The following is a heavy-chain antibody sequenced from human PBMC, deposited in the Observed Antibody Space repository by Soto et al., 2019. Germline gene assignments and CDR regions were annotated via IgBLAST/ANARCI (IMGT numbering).Heavy chain of an antibody. CDR1: GFTFSSYA. CDR2: IDGSGGTT. J-gene: IGHJ6*02. V-gene: IGHV3-23*01. Sequence: GGFLRLSCAASGFTFSSYAMSWVRQAPGKGLEWVSAIDGSGGTTYSADSVKGRFAISRDNSKSTLYLQMNSLRAEDTAIYYCANAKGRTPNYSYYGMDVWGQGTTVTVSS. D-gene: IGHD2-15*01. CDR3: ANAKGRTPNYSYYGMDV.